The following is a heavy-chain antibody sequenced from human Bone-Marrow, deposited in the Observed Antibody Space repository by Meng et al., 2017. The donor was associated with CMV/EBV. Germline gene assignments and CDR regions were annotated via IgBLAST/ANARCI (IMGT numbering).Heavy chain of an antibody. CDR1: GYSISSGYY. CDR2: IYHSGST. Sequence: GSLRLSCTVSGYSISSGYYWGWIRQPPGKGLEWIGSIYHSGSTYYNPSLKSRVTISVDTSKNQFSLKLSSVTAADTAVYYCARDHEEFDPWGQATLATSSS. CDR3: ARDHEEFDP. J-gene: IGHJ5*02. V-gene: IGHV4-38-2*02.